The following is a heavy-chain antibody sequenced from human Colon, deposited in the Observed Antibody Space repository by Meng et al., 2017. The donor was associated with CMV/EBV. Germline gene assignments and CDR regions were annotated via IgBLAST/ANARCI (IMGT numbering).Heavy chain of an antibody. CDR2: ISAYNGNT. CDR3: ARDHGEWLAPWSPRFDY. J-gene: IGHJ4*02. V-gene: IGHV1-18*01. D-gene: IGHD3-3*01. CDR1: GYTFTSYG. Sequence: ASVKVSCKASGYTFTSYGISWVRQAPGQGLEWMGWISAYNGNTNYAQKLQGRVTMTTDTSTSPAYMELRSLRSDDTAVYYCARDHGEWLAPWSPRFDYWGQGTLVTVSS.